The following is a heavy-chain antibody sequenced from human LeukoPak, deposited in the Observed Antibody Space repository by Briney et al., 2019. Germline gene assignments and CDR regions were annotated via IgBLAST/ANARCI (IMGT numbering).Heavy chain of an antibody. V-gene: IGHV3-74*01. Sequence: GGSLRLSCAASGFDFSSNWMHWVRHAPGQGLVWVSRIKGDGISTNYADSVKGRFAISRDIAKNTLYLQMNSLRAEDTGVYYCAKDHYWSIDYWGRGTLVTVSS. CDR3: AKDHYWSIDY. CDR1: GFDFSSNW. CDR2: IKGDGIST. J-gene: IGHJ4*02. D-gene: IGHD3-3*01.